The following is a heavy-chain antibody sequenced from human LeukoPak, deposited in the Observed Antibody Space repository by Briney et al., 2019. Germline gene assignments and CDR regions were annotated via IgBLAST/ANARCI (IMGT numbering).Heavy chain of an antibody. V-gene: IGHV3-23*01. Sequence: PGGSLRLSCTASGFTFSSYAMSWVRQAPGKGLAWVSTISGGSGSTYCADSVKGRFTISRDNSKNTLYLQMNSLRDEDTAVYYCAKHWFESGGYHSTDGGQGTLVTVSS. CDR2: ISGGSGST. D-gene: IGHD3-22*01. CDR1: GFTFSSYA. CDR3: AKHWFESGGYHSTD. J-gene: IGHJ4*02.